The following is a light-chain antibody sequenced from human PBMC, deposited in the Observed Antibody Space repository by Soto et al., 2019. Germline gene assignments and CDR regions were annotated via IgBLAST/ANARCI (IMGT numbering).Light chain of an antibody. V-gene: IGKV3-20*01. CDR3: QQYGSSPPLT. CDR1: QSVSNNY. Sequence: IVLMQSPGTLSLSPGERATLSCRASQSVSNNYVAWYQQKPGQAPRLLIAGASSRATGIPDRFSGSGSETDVTLTISRLEREDCAVYYCQQYGSSPPLTFGGGTKVEI. J-gene: IGKJ4*01. CDR2: GAS.